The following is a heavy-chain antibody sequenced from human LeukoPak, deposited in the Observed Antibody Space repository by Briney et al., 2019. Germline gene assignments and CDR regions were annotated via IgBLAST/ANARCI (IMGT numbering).Heavy chain of an antibody. Sequence: ASVKVSCKVVAYDFTGYHIHWVRQAPGQGPEWMGRLNPNTGHAVYAFKFQGRVTITRDTSSSTVYMEVTRLTSDDTALYYCAKDRDGADRIILWGQGTLVTVSS. CDR1: AYDFTGYH. CDR2: LNPNTGHA. D-gene: IGHD5-24*01. J-gene: IGHJ4*02. CDR3: AKDRDGADRIIL. V-gene: IGHV1-2*06.